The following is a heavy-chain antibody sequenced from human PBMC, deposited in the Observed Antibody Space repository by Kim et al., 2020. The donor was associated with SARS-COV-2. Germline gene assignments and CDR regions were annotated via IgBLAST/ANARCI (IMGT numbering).Heavy chain of an antibody. CDR2: IYFSGST. Sequence: SETLSLTCTVSGGSISSHYWSWIRQPPGKGLEWIGYIYFSGSTNYNPSFKSRVTMSVDMSSNQFSLNLNSVTSEDTAVYYFARESLTIGWYFDLWGRGT. V-gene: IGHV4-59*11. CDR3: ARESLTIGWYFDL. D-gene: IGHD4-17*01. CDR1: GGSISSHY. J-gene: IGHJ2*01.